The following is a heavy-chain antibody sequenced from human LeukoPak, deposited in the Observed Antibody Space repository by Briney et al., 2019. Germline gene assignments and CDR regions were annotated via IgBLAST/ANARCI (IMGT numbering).Heavy chain of an antibody. CDR3: ARVYDWNYVPYFDY. Sequence: PSETLSLTCTVSGGSISSYYWSWIRQPPGKGLEWIGYIYYSGSTNYNPSLKSRVTISVDTSKNQFSLKLSSVTAADTAVYYCARVYDWNYVPYFDYWGQGTLVTVSS. CDR1: GGSISSYY. V-gene: IGHV4-59*01. D-gene: IGHD1-7*01. CDR2: IYYSGST. J-gene: IGHJ4*02.